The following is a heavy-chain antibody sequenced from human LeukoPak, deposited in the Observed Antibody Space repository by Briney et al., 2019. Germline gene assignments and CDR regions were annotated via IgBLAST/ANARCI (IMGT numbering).Heavy chain of an antibody. CDR2: ISSSSSYT. Sequence: GALRLSCAASGFTFSDYYMSWIRQAPGKGLEWVSYISSSSSYTNYADSVKGRFTISRDNAKNTLHLQMDSLRAEDTAVYYCARGNYYSMDVWGQGTTVTVSS. CDR3: ARGNYYSMDV. CDR1: GFTFSDYY. J-gene: IGHJ6*02. V-gene: IGHV3-11*06.